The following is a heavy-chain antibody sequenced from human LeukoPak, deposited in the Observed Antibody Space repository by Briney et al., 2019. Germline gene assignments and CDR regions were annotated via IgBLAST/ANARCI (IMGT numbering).Heavy chain of an antibody. CDR2: ISSSSSYI. CDR3: ARDPLLGVDGPGY. D-gene: IGHD3-3*02. Sequence: GGSLRLSCAASGFTFSSYSMNWVRQAPGKGLEWVSSISSSSSYIYYADSVKGRFTISRDNSKNTLYLQMNSLRAEDTAVYYCARDPLLGVDGPGYWGQGTLVTVSS. V-gene: IGHV3-21*04. J-gene: IGHJ4*02. CDR1: GFTFSSYS.